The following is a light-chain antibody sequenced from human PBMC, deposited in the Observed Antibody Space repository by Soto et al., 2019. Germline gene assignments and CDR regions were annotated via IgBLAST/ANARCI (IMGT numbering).Light chain of an antibody. CDR1: SSDIGGYNY. J-gene: IGLJ2*01. CDR3: SSYTTISTVV. V-gene: IGLV2-14*03. Sequence: QSALTQPASVSGSPGQSITISCTGTSSDIGGYNYVSWYQQHPGKAPQLMIYDVSNRPSGLSNRFSGSKSGNTASLTIFGLQAEDAADYYCSSYTTISTVVFGGGTKVTVL. CDR2: DVS.